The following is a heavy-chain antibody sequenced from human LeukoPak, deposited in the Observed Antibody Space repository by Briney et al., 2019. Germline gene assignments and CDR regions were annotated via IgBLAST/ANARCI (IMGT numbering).Heavy chain of an antibody. D-gene: IGHD4-17*01. CDR3: AKDSGYGDYDLLILFPEQSFDY. Sequence: PGGSLRLSCAASGFTFSRYWMFWVRQAPGKGLEWVSGISWNSGSIGYADSVKGRFTISRDNAKNSLYLQMNSLRAEDTALYYCAKDSGYGDYDLLILFPEQSFDYWGQGTLVTVSS. CDR2: ISWNSGSI. V-gene: IGHV3-9*01. J-gene: IGHJ4*02. CDR1: GFTFSRYW.